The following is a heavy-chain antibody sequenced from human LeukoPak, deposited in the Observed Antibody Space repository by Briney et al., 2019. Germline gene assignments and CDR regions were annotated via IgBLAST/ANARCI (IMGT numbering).Heavy chain of an antibody. Sequence: PSETLSLTCTDPGGSIRSYYGGWVRQPPGKGLEWIGYIYYSGSTNYNPSLKSRVTISVDTSKNQFSLKLSSVTAADTAVYYCARSSLRYVSGGFLGYFDYWGQGTLVTVSS. CDR1: GGSIRSYY. V-gene: IGHV4-59*01. CDR3: ARSSLRYVSGGFLGYFDY. CDR2: IYYSGST. D-gene: IGHD3-9*01. J-gene: IGHJ4*02.